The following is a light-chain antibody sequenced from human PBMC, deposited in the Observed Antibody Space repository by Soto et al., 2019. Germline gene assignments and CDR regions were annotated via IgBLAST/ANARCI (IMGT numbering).Light chain of an antibody. J-gene: IGLJ2*01. CDR2: GDS. CDR1: SSNIGSYYD. V-gene: IGLV1-40*01. CDR3: QSYDSSLSNVV. Sequence: QSVLTQPPSVSGAPGQTVTIACTGNSSNIGSYYDVRWYQQLPGTVPKLLIHGDSHRPSGGPARFSGSKSGTSASLANTGVQAEEEADYYCQSYDSSLSNVVFGGGTKLTVL.